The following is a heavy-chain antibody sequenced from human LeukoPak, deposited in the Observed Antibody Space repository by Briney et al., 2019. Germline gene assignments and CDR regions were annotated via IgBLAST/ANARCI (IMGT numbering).Heavy chain of an antibody. V-gene: IGHV4-39*07. J-gene: IGHJ4*02. CDR1: GGSISSSSYY. CDR2: IYYSGST. D-gene: IGHD4-17*01. Sequence: SETLSLTCTVSGGSISSSSYYWGWIRQPPGKGLEWIGSIYYSGSTYYNPSLKSRVTISVDTSKNQFSLKLSSVTAADTAVYYCARHDQNYGDYDYWGQGTLVTVSS. CDR3: ARHDQNYGDYDY.